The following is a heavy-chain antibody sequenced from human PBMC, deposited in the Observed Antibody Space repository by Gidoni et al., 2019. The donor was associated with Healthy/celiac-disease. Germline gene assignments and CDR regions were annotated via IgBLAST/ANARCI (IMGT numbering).Heavy chain of an antibody. CDR1: GFTFSSYS. CDR2: ISSSSSSI. J-gene: IGHJ3*02. Sequence: EVQLVESGGGLVKPGGSLRLSCAASGFTFSSYSRNWVRQAPGTGREWFSSISSSSSSIYYAASVKGRFTISRDNAKNSLYLQMNSLRAEDTAVYYCARLDGSGKDAFDIWGQGTMVTVSS. CDR3: ARLDGSGKDAFDI. D-gene: IGHD3-10*01. V-gene: IGHV3-21*01.